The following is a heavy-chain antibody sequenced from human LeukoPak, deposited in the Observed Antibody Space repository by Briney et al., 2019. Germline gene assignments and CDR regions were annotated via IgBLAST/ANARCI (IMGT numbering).Heavy chain of an antibody. CDR3: ASSRD. V-gene: IGHV3-30-3*01. J-gene: IGHJ4*02. CDR2: ISYAGSNK. CDR1: GFTFSSYA. Sequence: GRSLRLSCAASGFTFSSYAMHWVRQAPGKGLEWVAVISYAGSNKYYADSVKGRFTISRDNSKNTLYLQMNSLRAEDTAVYYCASSRDWGQGTLVTVSS.